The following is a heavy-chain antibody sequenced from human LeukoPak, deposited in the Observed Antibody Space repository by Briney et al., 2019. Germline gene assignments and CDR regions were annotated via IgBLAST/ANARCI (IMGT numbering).Heavy chain of an antibody. Sequence: GGSLRLSCVASGFTFSIFWMTWVRQAPGKGLEWVANIKQDGSEKYYVDSVKGRFTISRDNAKNSLYLQMNSLRAEDTAVYYCAQQRGYGSGSLDYWGQGTLVTVSS. D-gene: IGHD3-10*01. J-gene: IGHJ4*02. CDR3: AQQRGYGSGSLDY. CDR1: GFTFSIFW. CDR2: IKQDGSEK. V-gene: IGHV3-7*01.